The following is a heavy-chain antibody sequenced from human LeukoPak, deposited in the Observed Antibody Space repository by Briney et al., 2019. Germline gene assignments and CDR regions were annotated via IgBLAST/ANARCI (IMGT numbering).Heavy chain of an antibody. CDR1: GDSISTYY. CDR3: ARERAYYDILPRWFDP. D-gene: IGHD3-9*01. V-gene: IGHV4-4*07. CDR2: IYTSGST. Sequence: SETLSLTCTVSGDSISTYYWSWIRQPAGKGLEWIGRIYTSGSTNYNPSLKSRVTISVDTSKNQFSLKLSSVTAADTAVYYCARERAYYDILPRWFDPWGQGSLVTVSS. J-gene: IGHJ5*02.